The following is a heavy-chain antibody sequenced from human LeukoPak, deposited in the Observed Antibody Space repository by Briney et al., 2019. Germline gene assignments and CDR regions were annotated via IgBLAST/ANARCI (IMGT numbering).Heavy chain of an antibody. CDR2: IKEDGSEK. CDR1: GFTFSSYS. J-gene: IGHJ4*02. Sequence: GGSLRLSCAASGFTFSSYSMNWVRQAPGKGLEWVANIKEDGSEKSYVDSVKGRFTISRDNAKNSLYLQMNSLRAEDTAVYYCARGGGRHVEYWGQGNLVTVSS. D-gene: IGHD2/OR15-2a*01. V-gene: IGHV3-7*05. CDR3: ARGGGRHVEY.